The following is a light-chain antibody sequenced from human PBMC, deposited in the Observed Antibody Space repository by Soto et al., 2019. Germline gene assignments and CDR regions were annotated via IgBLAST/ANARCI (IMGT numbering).Light chain of an antibody. V-gene: IGKV3D-20*01. Sequence: EIVLTQSPATLSLSPGERAILSCGASQIVSGDYLAWYQQKPGLAPRLLIYDASTRATGIPGRFSGSGSGTDFTLTITRLEPEDFAVYYCQQYGRSSITFGQGTRLETK. CDR1: QIVSGDY. CDR3: QQYGRSSIT. J-gene: IGKJ5*01. CDR2: DAS.